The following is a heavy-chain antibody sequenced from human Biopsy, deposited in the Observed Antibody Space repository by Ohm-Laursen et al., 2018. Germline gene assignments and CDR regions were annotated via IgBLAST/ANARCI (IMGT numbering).Heavy chain of an antibody. V-gene: IGHV1-69*13. CDR1: GYTFTSYA. CDR2: IIVIFGTA. J-gene: IGHJ4*02. D-gene: IGHD1-26*01. Sequence: SVTVSCKASGYTFTSYAISSVRQAPGQGLEWMGGIIVIFGTANYAQKFQGRVTITADESTSTAYMELSSLRSDDTAVYYCARDALGGGSYRFFYWGQGSLVTVSS. CDR3: ARDALGGGSYRFFY.